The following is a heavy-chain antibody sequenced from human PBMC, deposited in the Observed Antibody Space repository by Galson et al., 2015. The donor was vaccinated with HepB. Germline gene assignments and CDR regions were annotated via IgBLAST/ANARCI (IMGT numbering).Heavy chain of an antibody. J-gene: IGHJ4*02. D-gene: IGHD6-6*01. CDR3: AKDAMKSSYYFDH. V-gene: IGHV3-33*03. CDR1: GFSVSNYG. CDR2: MWSDGINK. Sequence: FLRLSCAASGFSVSNYGMHWVRQAPGKGLEWVAVMWSDGINKYYGDSVKGRFTISRDKSKNTLFLQMNSLRVEDTAVYYCAKDAMKSSYYFDHWGQGTLVTVSS.